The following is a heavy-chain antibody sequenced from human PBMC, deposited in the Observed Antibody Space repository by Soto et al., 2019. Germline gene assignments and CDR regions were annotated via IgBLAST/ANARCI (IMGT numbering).Heavy chain of an antibody. D-gene: IGHD2-15*01. CDR2: ISSSSSYI. V-gene: IGHV3-21*01. CDR1: GFTFSSYS. CDR3: ARDYCSGGSCYYFDY. J-gene: IGHJ4*02. Sequence: EVQLVESGGGLVKPGGSLRLSCAASGFTFSSYSMNWVRQAPGKGLEWVSSISSSSSYIYYADSVKGRFTISRDNAKNSLYLQMNRLRAEDTAVYYCARDYCSGGSCYYFDYWGQGTLVTVSS.